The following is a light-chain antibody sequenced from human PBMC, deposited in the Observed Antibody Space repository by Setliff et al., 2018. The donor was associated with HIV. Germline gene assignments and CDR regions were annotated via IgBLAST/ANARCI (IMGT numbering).Light chain of an antibody. Sequence: QSVLTQPASVSGSPGQSITISCIGSSRDIGDYESVSWYQQHPGEVPKLIIYDVTKRPSGVSNRFAASKSGNTASLTISGLQTDDEAHYYCSSYVGSDSWIFGGGTKVTVL. CDR1: SRDIGDYES. CDR3: SSYVGSDSWI. J-gene: IGLJ2*01. V-gene: IGLV2-23*02. CDR2: DVT.